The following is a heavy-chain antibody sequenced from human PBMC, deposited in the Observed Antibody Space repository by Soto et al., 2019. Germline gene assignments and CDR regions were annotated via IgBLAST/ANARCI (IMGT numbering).Heavy chain of an antibody. D-gene: IGHD6-19*01. Sequence: SETLSLTCTVSGGSISSGGYYWSWIRQHPGKGLEWIGYIYYSGSTYYNPSLKSRVTISVDTSKNQFSLKLSSVTAADTAVYYCARVGVAGYFDYWGQGTLVTVSS. CDR2: IYYSGST. CDR3: ARVGVAGYFDY. J-gene: IGHJ4*02. V-gene: IGHV4-31*03. CDR1: GGSISSGGYY.